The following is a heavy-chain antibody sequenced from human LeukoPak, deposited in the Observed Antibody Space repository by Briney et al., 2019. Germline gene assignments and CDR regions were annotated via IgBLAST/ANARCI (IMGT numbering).Heavy chain of an antibody. CDR2: MSPDGNKK. V-gene: IGHV3-30-3*01. CDR3: TSGSYYNDY. D-gene: IGHD3-10*01. CDR1: GFTFSDYN. J-gene: IGHJ4*02. Sequence: PGRSLRLSCAASGFTFSDYNMHWVRQAPGKGLDWVALMSPDGNKKYYADSVKGRFTISRDNAKNTLYLQMNSLRAEDTAVYYCTSGSYYNDYWGQGTLVTVSS.